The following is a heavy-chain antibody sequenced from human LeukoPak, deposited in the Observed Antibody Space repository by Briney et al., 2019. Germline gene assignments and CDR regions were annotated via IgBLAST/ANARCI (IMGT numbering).Heavy chain of an antibody. V-gene: IGHV4-39*01. CDR1: GGSISSSSYY. D-gene: IGHD3-3*01. CDR2: IYYSGST. CDR3: ARREGLN. Sequence: SETLSLTCTVSGGSISSSSYYWGWIRQPPGKGLEWIGSIYYSGSTYYNSSLKSRVTISVDTSKNQFSLKLSSVTAADTAVYYCARREGLNWGQGTLVTVSS. J-gene: IGHJ4*02.